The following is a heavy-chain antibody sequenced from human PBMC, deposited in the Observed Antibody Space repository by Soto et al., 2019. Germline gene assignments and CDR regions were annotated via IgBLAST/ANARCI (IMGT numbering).Heavy chain of an antibody. D-gene: IGHD2-21*01. CDR3: ATRLDLKNYYYYGMDV. V-gene: IGHV1-2*04. CDR1: GYTFTGYY. CDR2: INPNSGGT. Sequence: ASVKVSCKASGYTFTGYYMHWVRQAPGQGLEWMGWINPNSGGTNYAQKFQGWVTMTRDTSISTAYMELSRLRSDDTAVYYCATRLDLKNYYYYGMDVWGQGTTVTVSS. J-gene: IGHJ6*02.